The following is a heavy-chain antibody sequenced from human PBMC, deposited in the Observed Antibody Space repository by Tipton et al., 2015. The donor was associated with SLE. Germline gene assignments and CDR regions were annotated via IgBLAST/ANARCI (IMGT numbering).Heavy chain of an antibody. CDR2: ISSSGSTI. CDR3: ARGERRDGYNSRFGI. J-gene: IGHJ3*02. D-gene: IGHD5-24*01. Sequence: SLRLSCAASGFTFSSYEMNWVRQAPGKGLEWVSYISSSGSTIYYADSVKGRFTISRDNAKNSLYLQMNSLRAEDTAVYYCARGERRDGYNSRFGIWGQGTMVTVSS. CDR1: GFTFSSYE. V-gene: IGHV3-48*03.